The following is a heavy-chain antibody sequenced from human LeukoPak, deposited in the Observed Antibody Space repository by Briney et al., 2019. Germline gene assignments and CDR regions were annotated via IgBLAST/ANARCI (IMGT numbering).Heavy chain of an antibody. CDR1: GFSLSRYG. CDR3: ARGTYYYDSRSYSAGAFDI. CDR2: ISYDGSNK. J-gene: IGHJ3*02. Sequence: GGSLRLSCAASGFSLSRYGMHWVRQAPGKGLEWVAFISYDGSNKYYADSVKGRFTISRDNSKNSLYLQMNSLRAEDTAVYYCARGTYYYDSRSYSAGAFDIWGQGTMVTVSS. V-gene: IGHV3-30-3*01. D-gene: IGHD3-22*01.